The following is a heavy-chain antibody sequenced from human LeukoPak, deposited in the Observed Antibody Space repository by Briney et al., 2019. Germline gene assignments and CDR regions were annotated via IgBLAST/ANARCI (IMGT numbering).Heavy chain of an antibody. J-gene: IGHJ5*02. CDR3: ARRVKGGYEGWFDP. V-gene: IGHV4-38-2*01. CDR2: IYHSGST. Sequence: GSLRLSCAASGFTFSSYSMNWVRQAPGKGLEWIGSIYHSGSTYYNPSLKSRVTISVDTSKNQFSLKLSSVTAADTAVYYCARRVKGGYEGWFDPWGQGTLVTVSS. D-gene: IGHD5-12*01. CDR1: GFTFSSYS.